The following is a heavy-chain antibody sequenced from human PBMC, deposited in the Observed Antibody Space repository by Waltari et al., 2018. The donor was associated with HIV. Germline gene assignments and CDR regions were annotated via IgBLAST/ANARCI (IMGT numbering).Heavy chain of an antibody. CDR2: IYHSGST. J-gene: IGHJ6*02. CDR1: GYSISSGYY. D-gene: IGHD2-2*01. CDR3: ARLSYCSSTSCSIYYYYYGMDV. Sequence: QVQLQESGPGLVKPSETLSLTCTVSGYSISSGYYWGWIRQPPGKGLEWIGSIYHSGSTYSNPSLKSRVTISVDTSKNQFSLKLSSVTAADTAVYYCARLSYCSSTSCSIYYYYYGMDVWGQGTTVTVSS. V-gene: IGHV4-38-2*02.